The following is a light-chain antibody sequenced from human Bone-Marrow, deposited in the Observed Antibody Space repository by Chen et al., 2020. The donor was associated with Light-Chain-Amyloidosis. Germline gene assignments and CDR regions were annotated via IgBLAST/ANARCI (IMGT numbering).Light chain of an antibody. V-gene: IGKV3-20*01. CDR2: GSS. CDR1: QTISSNS. CDR3: QQYGTSPLT. J-gene: IGKJ4*01. Sequence: EIVLTQSPGTLSLSPGEGANLSCRASQTISSNSLTWYQQKFGQAHRLLIYGSSSRATGIPDRFTGSGSGTDFTHTINRLEPEDFAMYYCQQYGTSPLTFGGGTKVEIK.